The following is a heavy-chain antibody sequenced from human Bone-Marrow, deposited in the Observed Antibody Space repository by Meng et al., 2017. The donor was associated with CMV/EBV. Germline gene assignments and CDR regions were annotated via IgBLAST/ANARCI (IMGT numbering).Heavy chain of an antibody. CDR1: GFTFSSYA. D-gene: IGHD6-13*01. Sequence: GESLKISCAASGFTFSSYAMSWVRQAPGKGLEWVPAISGSGGSTYYADSVKGRFTISRDNSKNTLYLQMNSLRAEDTAVYYCAKDGNSFLFDYWGQGTLVSVSS. V-gene: IGHV3-23*01. J-gene: IGHJ4*02. CDR3: AKDGNSFLFDY. CDR2: ISGSGGST.